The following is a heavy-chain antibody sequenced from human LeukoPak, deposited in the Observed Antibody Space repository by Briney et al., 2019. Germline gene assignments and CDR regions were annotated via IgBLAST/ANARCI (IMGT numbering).Heavy chain of an antibody. V-gene: IGHV3-30*02. J-gene: IGHJ3*02. CDR3: ARQFDI. Sequence: GGSLRLSCAASGFSFSTYGMHWVRQAPGKGLEWVAFIRHDASSQYYADSVKGRFTISRDNAKNSLHLQMNSLRAEDTAVYYCARQFDIWGQGTMVTVSS. CDR1: GFSFSTYG. CDR2: IRHDASSQ.